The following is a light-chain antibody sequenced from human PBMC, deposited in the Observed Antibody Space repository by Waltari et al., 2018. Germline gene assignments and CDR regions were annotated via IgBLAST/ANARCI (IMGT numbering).Light chain of an antibody. V-gene: IGLV5-45*03. Sequence: QAVLTQPSSLSATPGASASLTCTLRSGINVGTYRIYWYQQKPGSPPQYLLRYKSDSDKQQGSGVPSRFSGSKDVSAYAGILLIAGLQSEDEADYYCMIWHGSAAVFGGGTQLTVL. CDR2: YKSDSDK. CDR3: MIWHGSAAV. J-gene: IGLJ7*01. CDR1: SGINVGTYR.